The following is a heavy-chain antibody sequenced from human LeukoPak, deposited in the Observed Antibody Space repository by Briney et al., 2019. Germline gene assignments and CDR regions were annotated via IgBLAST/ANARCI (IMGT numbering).Heavy chain of an antibody. Sequence: ASVKVSCKASGYTFTSSAISWVRQAPGQGLEWMGWITGCNGNTHYGQKFQGRVTMTTDTSTSTAYMELRSLRSDDTAVYYCARDSGNENYSQYGMDVWGQGTTVTVSS. V-gene: IGHV1-18*01. D-gene: IGHD5-12*01. CDR2: ITGCNGNT. CDR1: GYTFTSSA. CDR3: ARDSGNENYSQYGMDV. J-gene: IGHJ6*02.